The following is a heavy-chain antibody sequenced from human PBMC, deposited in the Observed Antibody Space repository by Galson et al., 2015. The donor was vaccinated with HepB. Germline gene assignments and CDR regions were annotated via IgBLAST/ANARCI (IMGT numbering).Heavy chain of an antibody. CDR1: GFTFSSYA. CDR3: AKDPDIVVVVAPLRFDP. D-gene: IGHD2-15*01. V-gene: IGHV3-23*01. J-gene: IGHJ5*02. Sequence: SLRLSCAASGFTFSSYAMSWVRQAPGKGLEWVSAISGSGGSTYYADSVKGRFTISRDNSKNTLYLQMNSLRAEDTAVYYCAKDPDIVVVVAPLRFDPWGQGTLVTVSS. CDR2: ISGSGGST.